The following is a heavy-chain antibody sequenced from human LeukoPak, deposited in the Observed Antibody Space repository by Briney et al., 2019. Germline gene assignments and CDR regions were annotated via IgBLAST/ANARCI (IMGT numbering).Heavy chain of an antibody. CDR2: INPSGGST. Sequence: ASVKVSCKASGYTFTSYYMHWVRQAPGQGLEWMGIINPSGGSTSYAQKFQDRVTMTRDTSTSTVYMELSSLRSEDTAVYYCARAIGCSSTSCPYTYYYYGMDVWGKGTTVTVSS. J-gene: IGHJ6*04. CDR1: GYTFTSYY. CDR3: ARAIGCSSTSCPYTYYYYGMDV. V-gene: IGHV1-46*01. D-gene: IGHD2-2*01.